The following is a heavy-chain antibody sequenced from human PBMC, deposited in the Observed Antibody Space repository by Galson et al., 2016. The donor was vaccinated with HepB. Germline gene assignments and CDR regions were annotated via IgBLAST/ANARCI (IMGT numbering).Heavy chain of an antibody. Sequence: SLRLSCAASGFSFIDYAMTWVRQAPGKGLEWVAIISGYATVTYYADSVKGRFTISRDNSKDTLYLQMNSLRAENTAVYYCAKDRRTFIQGGAPLDVWGQGTTVTVSS. J-gene: IGHJ6*02. CDR1: GFSFIDYA. CDR3: AKDRRTFIQGGAPLDV. CDR2: ISGYATVT. D-gene: IGHD3-10*01. V-gene: IGHV3-23*01.